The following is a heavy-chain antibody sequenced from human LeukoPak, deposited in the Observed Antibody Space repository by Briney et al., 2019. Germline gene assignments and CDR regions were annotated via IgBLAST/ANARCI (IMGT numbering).Heavy chain of an antibody. CDR2: INHSGST. J-gene: IGHJ4*02. Sequence: PSETLSLTCAVYGGSFSGYYWSWIRQPPGKGLEWIGEINHSGSTNYNPSLKSRVTISVDTSKNQFSLKLSSVTAADTAVYYCARVGSSWYGQSSAYWGQGTLVTVSS. CDR3: ARVGSSWYGQSSAY. CDR1: GGSFSGYY. D-gene: IGHD6-13*01. V-gene: IGHV4-34*01.